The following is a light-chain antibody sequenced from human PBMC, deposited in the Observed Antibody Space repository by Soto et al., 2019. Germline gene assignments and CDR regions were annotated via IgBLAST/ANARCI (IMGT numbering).Light chain of an antibody. V-gene: IGKV3-11*01. J-gene: IGKJ3*01. Sequence: EIVLTQSPATLSLSPGERATLSCRASETVNSYLAWYQQKPGQAPRLLIYDVSKRATGIPARFSGSGSGTDFTIAISSLEPDDFAVYYCQHRSSWPFTFGPGTKVEIK. CDR3: QHRSSWPFT. CDR1: ETVNSY. CDR2: DVS.